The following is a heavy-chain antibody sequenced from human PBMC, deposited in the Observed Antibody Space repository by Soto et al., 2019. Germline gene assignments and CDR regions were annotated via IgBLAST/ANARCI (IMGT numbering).Heavy chain of an antibody. CDR1: GFTFDEYA. D-gene: IGHD3-22*01. CDR2: ITWNSGSI. Sequence: PGGSLRLSCAASGFTFDEYAMHWVRHAPGKGLEWVSGITWNSGSIGYAASVKGRFTISRDNAKNSVYLQMTSLTPEDTALYYCARDGDYDEPSFEHWGQGTLVTVSS. CDR3: ARDGDYDEPSFEH. J-gene: IGHJ4*02. V-gene: IGHV3-9*01.